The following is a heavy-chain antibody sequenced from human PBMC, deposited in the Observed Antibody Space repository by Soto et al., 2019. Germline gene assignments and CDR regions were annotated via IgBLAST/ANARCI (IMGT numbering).Heavy chain of an antibody. CDR3: ARDLGYQTLDY. D-gene: IGHD6-25*01. CDR2: INQDGSER. V-gene: IGHV3-7*01. J-gene: IGHJ4*02. Sequence: ESGGGLVQPGGSLRLSCAASGLTFSRSWMSWARQAPGKGLQWVANINQDGSERYYLDSVMGRFTISRDNAKNSLYLQMNSLRAEDTAVYYCARDLGYQTLDYWGQGTLVTVSS. CDR1: GLTFSRSW.